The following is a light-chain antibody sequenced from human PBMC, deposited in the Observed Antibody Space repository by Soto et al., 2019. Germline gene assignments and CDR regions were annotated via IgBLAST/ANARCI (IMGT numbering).Light chain of an antibody. CDR3: QKYNSWPPLT. CDR1: QSVSSN. Sequence: VMTQSPATLSVSPGESATLSCRASQSVSSNVAWYQQKPGQAPRLLFHGASSRATGIPARFSGSGSGTEFTLTTSRLQSEDFAVYYCQKYNSWPPLTFGGGTKVDIK. J-gene: IGKJ4*01. CDR2: GAS. V-gene: IGKV3-15*01.